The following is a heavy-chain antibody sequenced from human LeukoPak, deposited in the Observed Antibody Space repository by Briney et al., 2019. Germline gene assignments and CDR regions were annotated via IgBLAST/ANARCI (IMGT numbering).Heavy chain of an antibody. CDR1: GYTFTGYY. J-gene: IGHJ4*02. CDR3: ARGKMALPLFHFYF. D-gene: IGHD5-24*01. CDR2: INPNSGGT. Sequence: ASVTVSCKASGYTFTGYYMHWVRQAPGQGLEWMGWINPNSGGTNYAQKFQGRVTMTRDTSISTAYMELSRLRSDDTAVYYCARGKMALPLFHFYFRGQGTLVTVSS. V-gene: IGHV1-2*02.